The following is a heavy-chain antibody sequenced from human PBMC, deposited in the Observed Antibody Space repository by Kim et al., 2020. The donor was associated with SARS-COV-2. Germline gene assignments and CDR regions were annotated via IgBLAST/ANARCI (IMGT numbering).Heavy chain of an antibody. J-gene: IGHJ5*02. CDR2: IYYRGRT. D-gene: IGHD4-17*01. CDR3: ARHDYGNNWFDP. V-gene: IGHV4-39*01. Sequence: SETLSLTCTVSGGSISSSSYYWGWIRQPPGKGLEWIGSIYYRGRTDYNPSLKSRVTISVDTSKDQFSLKLSSVTAADTAVYYCARHDYGNNWFDPWGQGTLVTVSS. CDR1: GGSISSSSYY.